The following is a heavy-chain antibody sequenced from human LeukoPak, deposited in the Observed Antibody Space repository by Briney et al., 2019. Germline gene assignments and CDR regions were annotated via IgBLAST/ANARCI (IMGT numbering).Heavy chain of an antibody. Sequence: GGSLRLSCAASGFTFSNYWMTWVRQAPGKGLEWVANIKQDGSETYYVDSVKGRFTISRDNAKNSLYLQMNSLRAEDTAVYYCARVGCSSTSCYNSYYMDVWGKGTTVTISS. CDR1: GFTFSNYW. CDR2: IKQDGSET. J-gene: IGHJ6*03. CDR3: ARVGCSSTSCYNSYYMDV. V-gene: IGHV3-7*01. D-gene: IGHD2-2*02.